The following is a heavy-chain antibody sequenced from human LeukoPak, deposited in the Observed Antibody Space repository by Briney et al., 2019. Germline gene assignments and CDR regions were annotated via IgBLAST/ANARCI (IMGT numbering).Heavy chain of an antibody. D-gene: IGHD5-12*01. Sequence: GGSLRLSCAASEFTFSNYAMSWVRQAPGKGLEWVSVIGGSNGITFYVGSVKGRFTISRDNSKDTLYLQMNSLRAEDTAVYYCARNENSGWGYFDYWGQGTLVTVSS. CDR1: EFTFSNYA. V-gene: IGHV3-23*01. J-gene: IGHJ4*02. CDR2: IGGSNGIT. CDR3: ARNENSGWGYFDY.